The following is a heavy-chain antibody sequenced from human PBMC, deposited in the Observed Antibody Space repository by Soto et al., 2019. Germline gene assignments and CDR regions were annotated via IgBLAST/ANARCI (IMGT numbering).Heavy chain of an antibody. CDR1: GFTFTSSA. CDR2: IVVGSGNT. J-gene: IGHJ6*03. Sequence: SVKVSCKASGFTFTSSAMQWVRQARGQRLEWKGWIVVGSGNTNYAQKFQERVTITRDMSTSTAYMELSSLRSEDTAVYYCAADQAYYDILTGHPSDYYMDVWGKGTTVTVSS. V-gene: IGHV1-58*02. D-gene: IGHD3-9*01. CDR3: AADQAYYDILTGHPSDYYMDV.